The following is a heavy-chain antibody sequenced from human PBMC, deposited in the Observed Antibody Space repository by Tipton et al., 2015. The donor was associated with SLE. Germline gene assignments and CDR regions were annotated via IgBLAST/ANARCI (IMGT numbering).Heavy chain of an antibody. CDR1: GGSFSGYY. Sequence: LRLSCAVYGGSFSGYYWSWIRQPPGKGLEWIGSIFYSGSFSGGSTYYNPSLKSRVTISVDTSKNQFSLKLSSVTAADTAVYYCARMRGWSRRYFDYWGQGTLVTVSS. CDR2: IFYSGSFSGGST. CDR3: ARMRGWSRRYFDY. D-gene: IGHD6-19*01. V-gene: IGHV4-34*12. J-gene: IGHJ4*02.